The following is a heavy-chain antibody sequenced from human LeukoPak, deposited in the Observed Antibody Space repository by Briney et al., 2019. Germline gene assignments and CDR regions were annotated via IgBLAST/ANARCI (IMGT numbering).Heavy chain of an antibody. Sequence: GGSLRLSCAASGFTFSSYAMSWVRQAPGKGLEWVSAISGSGGTIYYADSVKGRATISRDNAKNSLYLQMNSLRAEDTAVYYCARPAYCGGNCYYFPDYWGQGTLVTVSS. CDR3: ARPAYCGGNCYYFPDY. J-gene: IGHJ4*02. CDR1: GFTFSSYA. V-gene: IGHV3-23*01. D-gene: IGHD2-21*02. CDR2: ISGSGGTI.